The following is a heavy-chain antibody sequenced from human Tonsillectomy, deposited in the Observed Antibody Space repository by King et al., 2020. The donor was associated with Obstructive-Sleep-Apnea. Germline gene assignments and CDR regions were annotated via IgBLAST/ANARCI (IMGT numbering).Heavy chain of an antibody. J-gene: IGHJ4*02. V-gene: IGHV4-31*03. CDR1: GASIRSGGYY. Sequence: VQLQESGPGLVKPSQTLSLTCTVSGASIRSGGYYWNWIRQHPGKGLEWIGYIYYRGSTYYNPSLKSRVIISVDTSKNQFSLKMSSVTAADTAVYYCARDHSSSWYTHTLDCLDYWGQGTLVTVSS. D-gene: IGHD6-13*01. CDR3: ARDHSSSWYTHTLDCLDY. CDR2: IYYRGST.